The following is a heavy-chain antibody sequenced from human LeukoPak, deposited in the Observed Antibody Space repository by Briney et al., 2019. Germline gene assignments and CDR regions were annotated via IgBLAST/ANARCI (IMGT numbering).Heavy chain of an antibody. J-gene: IGHJ6*02. CDR3: ATAGSSGSSGAYYYYGTDV. Sequence: SETLSLTCTVSGGSISSYYWSWIRQPAGKGLEWIGRIYTTGSTNYNPSLKSRVTMSVDMSKNQFSLKLSSVTAADTAVYYCATAGSSGSSGAYYYYGTDVWGQGTTVTVSS. V-gene: IGHV4-4*07. CDR1: GGSISSYY. CDR2: IYTTGST. D-gene: IGHD3-22*01.